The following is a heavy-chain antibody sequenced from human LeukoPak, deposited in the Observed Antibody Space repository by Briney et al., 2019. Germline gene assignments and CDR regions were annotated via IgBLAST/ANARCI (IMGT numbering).Heavy chain of an antibody. J-gene: IGHJ4*02. CDR3: AKDQHSSGWQGGDTRWYYFDY. Sequence: GGSLRLSCAASGFTFSSYGMHWVRQAPGKGLEWVAVISYDGSNKYYADSVKGRFTISRDNSKNTLYLQMNSLRAEDTAVYYCAKDQHSSGWQGGDTRWYYFDYWGQGTLVTVSS. CDR1: GFTFSSYG. D-gene: IGHD6-19*01. V-gene: IGHV3-30*18. CDR2: ISYDGSNK.